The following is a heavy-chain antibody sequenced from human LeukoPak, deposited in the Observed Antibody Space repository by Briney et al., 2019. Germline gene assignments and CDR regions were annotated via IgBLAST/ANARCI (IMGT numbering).Heavy chain of an antibody. D-gene: IGHD3-10*01. V-gene: IGHV4-39*07. CDR1: GGSISSSSYY. CDR2: IYYSGST. J-gene: IGHJ4*02. Sequence: SETLSLTCTVSGGSISSSSYYWGWIRQPPGKGLEWIGSIYYSGSTYYNPSLKSRVTISVDTSKNQFSLKLSSVTAADTAVYYCAREMGTYYYGSGPGWAFDYWGQGTLVTVSS. CDR3: AREMGTYYYGSGPGWAFDY.